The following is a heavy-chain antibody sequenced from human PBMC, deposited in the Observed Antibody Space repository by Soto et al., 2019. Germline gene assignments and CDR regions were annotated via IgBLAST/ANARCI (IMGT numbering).Heavy chain of an antibody. J-gene: IGHJ1*01. V-gene: IGHV1-8*01. CDR1: GYTFTSYD. CDR3: AREAVSSLQH. Sequence: QVQLVQSGAEVKKPGASVKVSCKASGYTFTSYDINWVRQATGQGLEWMGWMNPNSGNTAYAQKFQARVTMTRNTSTGTAYMELSSLRSEDTAVYYCAREAVSSLQHWGQGTLVTVSS. CDR2: MNPNSGNT.